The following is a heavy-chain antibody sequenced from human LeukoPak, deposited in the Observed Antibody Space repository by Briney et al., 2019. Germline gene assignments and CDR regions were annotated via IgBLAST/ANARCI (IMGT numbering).Heavy chain of an antibody. CDR2: ISYDGSNK. CDR3: AKERHRYCSSTSCYYFDY. D-gene: IGHD2-2*01. J-gene: IGHJ4*02. Sequence: PGGSLRLSCAASGFTFSSYGMHWVRQAPGKGLEWVAVISYDGSNKYYADSVKGRFTISRDNSKNTLYLQMNSLRAEDTAVYYSAKERHRYCSSTSCYYFDYWGQGTLVTVSS. CDR1: GFTFSSYG. V-gene: IGHV3-30*18.